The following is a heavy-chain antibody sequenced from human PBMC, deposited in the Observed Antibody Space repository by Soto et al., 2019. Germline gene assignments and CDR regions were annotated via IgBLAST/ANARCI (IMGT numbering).Heavy chain of an antibody. D-gene: IGHD3-16*02. CDR3: AKALGELSPESYDH. Sequence: QVQLVESGGGVVQPGRSLRLSCAASGFTFSSYGMHWVRQAPGKGLEWVAIISYDGSNQYYADSVKGRFTISRDNSKNTLYQQMNSLGTEDTAVYYCAKALGELSPESYDHWGQGVLVTVSS. J-gene: IGHJ4*02. CDR1: GFTFSSYG. CDR2: ISYDGSNQ. V-gene: IGHV3-30*18.